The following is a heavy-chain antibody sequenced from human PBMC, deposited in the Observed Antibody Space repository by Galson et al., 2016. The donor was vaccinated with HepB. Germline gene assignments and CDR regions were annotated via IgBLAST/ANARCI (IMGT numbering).Heavy chain of an antibody. CDR1: GFSLSTSGVG. CDR2: IYWDDDR. V-gene: IGHV2-5*02. D-gene: IGHD4-17*01. Sequence: PALVKPPQTLTLTCTFSGFSLSTSGVGVGWIRQPPGKALEWLALIYWDDDRRYSPSLKTRLTITKDTSKNQVVLTMTNMDPVDTATYYCAHQPSGDYHFDYWGQGTRVTVSS. CDR3: AHQPSGDYHFDY. J-gene: IGHJ4*02.